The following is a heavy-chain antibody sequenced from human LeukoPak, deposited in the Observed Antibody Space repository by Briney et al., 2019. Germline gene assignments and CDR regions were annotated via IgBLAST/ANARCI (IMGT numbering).Heavy chain of an antibody. CDR3: AKVDGYNSGWYDS. D-gene: IGHD6-19*01. CDR2: ISWDSGNI. Sequence: GGSLRLSCAASGFTFDDYGMHWVRQPPGKGLEWVSGISWDSGNIGYADSVKGRFTISRDNAKNSLYLQMDILKPEDTAFYYCAKVDGYNSGWYDSWGQGTLVTVSS. CDR1: GFTFDDYG. V-gene: IGHV3-9*01. J-gene: IGHJ5*01.